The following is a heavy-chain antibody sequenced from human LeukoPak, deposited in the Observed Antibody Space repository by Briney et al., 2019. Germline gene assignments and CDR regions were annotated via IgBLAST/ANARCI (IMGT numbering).Heavy chain of an antibody. CDR3: AKGAVGKTESSGYPPHFDY. D-gene: IGHD3-22*01. CDR1: GFTLPYG. CDR2: VSATGYTT. V-gene: IGHV3-23*01. J-gene: IGHJ4*02. Sequence: GGTLRLSCVVSGFTLPYGMSWVRQAPGKGLEWVSYVSATGYTTSYADSVKGRFTISRDNAKNTVFLQMDSLRADDTAVYYCAKGAVGKTESSGYPPHFDYWGQGTLVTVSS.